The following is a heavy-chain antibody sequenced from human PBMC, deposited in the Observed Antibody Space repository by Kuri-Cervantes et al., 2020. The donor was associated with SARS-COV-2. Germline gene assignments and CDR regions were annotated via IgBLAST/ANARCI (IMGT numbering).Heavy chain of an antibody. J-gene: IGHJ4*02. V-gene: IGHV4-4*07. Sequence: GSLRLSCTVSGGSISSYYWSWIRQPAGKGLEWIGRIYTSGSTNYNPSLKSRVTMSVDTSKNQFSPKLSSVTAADTAVYYCARVRQYDSSGYYAYYFDYWGQGTLVTVSS. CDR2: IYTSGST. CDR3: ARVRQYDSSGYYAYYFDY. D-gene: IGHD3-22*01. CDR1: GGSISSYY.